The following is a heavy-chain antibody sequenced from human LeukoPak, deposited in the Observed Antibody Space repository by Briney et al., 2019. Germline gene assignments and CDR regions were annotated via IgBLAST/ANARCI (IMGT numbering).Heavy chain of an antibody. CDR2: VYSDGSI. CDR1: GFTFRNSY. J-gene: IGHJ4*02. V-gene: IGHV3-53*01. CDR3: TRDPIPYDSSGLYDY. Sequence: GGSLRLSCAASGFTFRNSYLSWVRQAPGKGLEWVSGVYSDGSIYYADSVKGRFTISRDNSENTLFLQMNSLRAEDTAVYYCTRDPIPYDSSGLYDYWGQGTLVTVSS. D-gene: IGHD3-22*01.